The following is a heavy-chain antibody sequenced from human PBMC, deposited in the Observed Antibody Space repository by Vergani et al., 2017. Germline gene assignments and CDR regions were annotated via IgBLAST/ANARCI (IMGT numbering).Heavy chain of an antibody. CDR1: GYSISSGSYY. CDR2: IYTSGSP. D-gene: IGHD4-23*01. Sequence: QVQLQESGPGLVKPSETLSLTCTVSGYSISSGSYYWSWIRQPAGKGLEWIGRIYTSGSPNYNPSLKSRVTISVETSKNQFSLKLSAVTAADTAVYYCARWEYGGNSLGAPFDPWGQGTLVTVSS. J-gene: IGHJ5*02. V-gene: IGHV4-61*02. CDR3: ARWEYGGNSLGAPFDP.